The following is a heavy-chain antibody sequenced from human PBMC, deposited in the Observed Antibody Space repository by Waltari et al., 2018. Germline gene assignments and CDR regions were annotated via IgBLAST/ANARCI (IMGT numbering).Heavy chain of an antibody. CDR3: ARDRWFGIYYDY. D-gene: IGHD3-10*01. CDR2: IKEDGSEK. CDR1: GFTFSSYW. J-gene: IGHJ4*02. Sequence: EVQLVASGGGLVQPVGSLRLSCAASGFTFSSYWLSWVSQATGKGLEWVANIKEDGSEKYYVDSVKGRFTIARDNAKNSLYLQMNSLRAEDTAVYYCARDRWFGIYYDYWGQGTLVTVSS. V-gene: IGHV3-7*01.